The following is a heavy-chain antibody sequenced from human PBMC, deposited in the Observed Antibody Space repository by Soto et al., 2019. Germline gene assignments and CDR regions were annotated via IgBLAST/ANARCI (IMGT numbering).Heavy chain of an antibody. CDR2: IYYSGST. Sequence: SSETLSLTCTVSGGSISSGDYYWSWIRQPPGKGLEWIGYIYYSGSTYYNPSLKSRVTISVDTSKNQFSLKLSSVTAADTAVYYCARESTAIRYVDYWGQGTLVTVSS. J-gene: IGHJ4*02. D-gene: IGHD2-21*02. CDR1: GGSISSGDYY. CDR3: ARESTAIRYVDY. V-gene: IGHV4-30-4*01.